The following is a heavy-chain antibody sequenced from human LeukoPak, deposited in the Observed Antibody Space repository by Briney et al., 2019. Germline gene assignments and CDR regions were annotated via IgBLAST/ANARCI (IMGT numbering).Heavy chain of an antibody. CDR3: AKDERGDYLPPYYFDY. V-gene: IGHV3-23*01. J-gene: IGHJ4*02. Sequence: GGSLALSCAASGFTFSSYALSWVRQAPGKGLEWVSTISGSGGATYSADSVKGRLAISRDNSKNTLYLQMNSLRAEDTAVYYCAKDERGDYLPPYYFDYWGQGTLVTVSS. CDR2: ISGSGGAT. D-gene: IGHD4-17*01. CDR1: GFTFSSYA.